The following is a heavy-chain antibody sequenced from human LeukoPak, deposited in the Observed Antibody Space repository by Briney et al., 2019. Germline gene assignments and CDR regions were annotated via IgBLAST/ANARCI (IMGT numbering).Heavy chain of an antibody. CDR1: GFTFSSYA. CDR2: ISGSGGST. J-gene: IGHJ4*02. Sequence: PGGSLRLSCAASGFTFSSYAMSWVRQAPGKGLEWVSAISGSGGSTYYADSGKGRFTISRDNSKNTLYLQMNSLRAEDTAVYYCAKTRSYSSSWYSRYYCDYWGQGTLVTVSS. V-gene: IGHV3-23*01. CDR3: AKTRSYSSSWYSRYYCDY. D-gene: IGHD6-13*01.